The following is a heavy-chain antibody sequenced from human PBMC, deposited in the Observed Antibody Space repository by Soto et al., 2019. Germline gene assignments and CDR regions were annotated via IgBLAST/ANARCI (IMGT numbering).Heavy chain of an antibody. Sequence: SETLSLTCTVSGGSVSSDDYFWSWLRQSPGKRLEWIAYIYYSGSTNYNPSLRSRATISVDTSKSQVSLTLTSMTAADAALYYCARSPNYYYYGFDVWGQGTAVTVSS. CDR1: GGSVSSDDYF. V-gene: IGHV4-61*08. D-gene: IGHD3-10*01. CDR2: IYYSGST. J-gene: IGHJ6*02. CDR3: ARSPNYYYYGFDV.